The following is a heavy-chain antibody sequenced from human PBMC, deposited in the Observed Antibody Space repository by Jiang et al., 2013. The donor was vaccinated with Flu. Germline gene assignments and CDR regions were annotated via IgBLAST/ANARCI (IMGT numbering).Heavy chain of an antibody. CDR3: ARLSRSSWYYGMDI. CDR2: IYYSGST. Sequence: GLVKPSETLSLTCTVSGGSISSFYWSWIRQPPGKGLEWIGYIYYSGSTNYNPSLRSRVTISVDTSKNQFSLKLSSVTAADTAVYYCARLSRSSWYYGMDIWGQGTTVTVSS. D-gene: IGHD6-13*01. J-gene: IGHJ6*02. CDR1: GGSISSFY. V-gene: IGHV4-59*08.